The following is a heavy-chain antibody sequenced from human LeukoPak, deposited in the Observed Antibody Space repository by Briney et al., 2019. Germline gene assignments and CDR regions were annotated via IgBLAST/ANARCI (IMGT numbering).Heavy chain of an antibody. J-gene: IGHJ4*02. D-gene: IGHD6-13*01. CDR1: GGTFSSYA. CDR2: IIPILGIA. V-gene: IGHV1-69*04. CDR3: ARGYSSPVPNFDY. Sequence: ASVTVSCKASGGTFSSYAISWVRQAPGQGLEWMGRIIPILGIANYAQKFQGRVTITADKSTSTAYMELSSLRSEDTAVYYCARGYSSPVPNFDYWGQGTLVTVSS.